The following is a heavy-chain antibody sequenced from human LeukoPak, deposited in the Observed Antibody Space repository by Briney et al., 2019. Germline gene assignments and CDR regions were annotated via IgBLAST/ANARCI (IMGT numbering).Heavy chain of an antibody. CDR3: ARVLAGYDTSGYYWDAFDI. Sequence: ASVKVSCKASGGTFSSYAISWVRQAPGQGLEWMGGIIPIFGTANYAQKFQGRVTITADESTSTAYMELSSLRSEDTAVYYCARVLAGYDTSGYYWDAFDIWGQGTMVSVSS. V-gene: IGHV1-69*13. D-gene: IGHD3-22*01. CDR2: IIPIFGTA. CDR1: GGTFSSYA. J-gene: IGHJ3*02.